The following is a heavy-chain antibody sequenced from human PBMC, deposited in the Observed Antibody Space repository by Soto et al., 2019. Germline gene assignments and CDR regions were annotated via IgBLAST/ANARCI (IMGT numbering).Heavy chain of an antibody. CDR1: GFTVSSNY. CDR2: FYSCGRT. J-gene: IGHJ4*02. Sequence: EVQLVESGGGLVPPGGSLRLSCAASGFTVSSNYMSWVRQAPGKGLEWDSVFYSCGRTYYADSVKGRFNIYRDNSKNTLYLQMNSLRAEDTAGYYCARDQGYSHYWGQGTLVTVSS. V-gene: IGHV3-66*01. D-gene: IGHD5-18*01. CDR3: ARDQGYSHY.